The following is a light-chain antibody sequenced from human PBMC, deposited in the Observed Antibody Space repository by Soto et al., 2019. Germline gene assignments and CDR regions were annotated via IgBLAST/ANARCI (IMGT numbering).Light chain of an antibody. CDR3: QQTSSFPLT. CDR1: QSISNY. CDR2: VAS. J-gene: IGKJ1*01. V-gene: IGKV1-39*01. Sequence: DIQLTQSPSSLSASVGDRVTITCRASQSISNYLNWYQQKPGKAPELLIYVASTLQSGVPSRFSGSASGTDFTLAINSLQPEDFATYYCQQTSSFPLTFGQGTKLELK.